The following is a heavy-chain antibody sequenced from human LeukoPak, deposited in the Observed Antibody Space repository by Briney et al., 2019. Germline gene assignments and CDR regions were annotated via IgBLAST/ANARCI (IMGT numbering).Heavy chain of an antibody. J-gene: IGHJ5*02. Sequence: SLRLSCAASGFTFSDYYMSWIRQAPGKGLEWVSYISSSSSYTNYADSVKGRFTISRDNAKNSLYLQMNSLRAEDTAVYYCARATREYDFWSGSRMNWLDPWGQGTLVTVSS. D-gene: IGHD3-3*01. V-gene: IGHV3-11*06. CDR1: GFTFSDYY. CDR2: ISSSSSYT. CDR3: ARATREYDFWSGSRMNWLDP.